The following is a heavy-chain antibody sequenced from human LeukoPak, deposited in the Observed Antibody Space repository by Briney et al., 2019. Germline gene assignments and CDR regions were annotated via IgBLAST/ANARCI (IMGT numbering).Heavy chain of an antibody. CDR1: GFTFSIYA. J-gene: IGHJ4*02. CDR3: ARQSPYFGDHLDY. CDR2: ISSGGSTI. D-gene: IGHD4-17*01. Sequence: GGSLRLSCAASGFTFSIYAMSWVRQAPGKGLEWISYISSGGSTIYYADSVKGRFTVSRDNAKNSLYLHMNSLRAEDTAVYYCARQSPYFGDHLDYWGQGTLVTVSS. V-gene: IGHV3-48*03.